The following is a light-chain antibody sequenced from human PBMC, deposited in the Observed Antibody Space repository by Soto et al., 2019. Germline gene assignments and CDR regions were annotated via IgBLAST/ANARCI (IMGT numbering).Light chain of an antibody. CDR3: QHYGNSPIT. V-gene: IGKV3-20*01. CDR1: QSVSSNY. J-gene: IGKJ5*01. Sequence: EIVLTQSPGTLSLSPGERATLSCRASQSVSSNYLAWYQQTPGQAPRLLIYGASSRATGIPDRFSGSGSGTDFSLTISRLEPEDLAVYYCQHYGNSPITFGQGTRLEIK. CDR2: GAS.